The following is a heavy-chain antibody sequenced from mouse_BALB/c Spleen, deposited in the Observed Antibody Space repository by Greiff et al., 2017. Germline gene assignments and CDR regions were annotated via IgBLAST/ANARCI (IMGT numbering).Heavy chain of an antibody. D-gene: IGHD2-1*01. CDR3: ARGKYGNAMDD. CDR2: ISSGGSYT. Sequence: EVKLVESGGGLVKPGGSLKLSCAASGFTFSSYAMSWVRQSPEKRLEWVAEISSGGSYTYYPDTVTGRFTISRDNAKNTLYLEMSSLRSEDTAMYYCARGKYGNAMDDWGQGTSVTVSS. V-gene: IGHV5-9-4*01. J-gene: IGHJ4*01. CDR1: GFTFSSYA.